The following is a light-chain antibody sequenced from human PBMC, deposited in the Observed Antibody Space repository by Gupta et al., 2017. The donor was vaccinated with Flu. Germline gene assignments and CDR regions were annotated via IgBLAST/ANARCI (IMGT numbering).Light chain of an antibody. Sequence: EMVMTQSPATLSVSPGERATLSCRASQSVCSNLAWYQQKPGQAPRLLIYGASTRATGIPARFSGSGSGTEFTLTISSLQSEDFAVYYCQQYNNWPLTFGGGTKVEIK. CDR1: QSVCSN. CDR2: GAS. J-gene: IGKJ4*01. V-gene: IGKV3-15*01. CDR3: QQYNNWPLT.